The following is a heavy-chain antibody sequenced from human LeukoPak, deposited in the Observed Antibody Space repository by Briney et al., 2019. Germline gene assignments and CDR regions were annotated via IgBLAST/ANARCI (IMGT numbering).Heavy chain of an antibody. V-gene: IGHV3-30-3*01. J-gene: IGHJ4*02. D-gene: IGHD6-13*01. CDR1: GFTFSNYA. Sequence: PGRSLRLSCAASGFTFSNYAMHWVRQAPGKGLEWVAVISYDGSNKYYADSVKGRFTISRDNSKNTLYLQVNSLRAEDTALYYCAKDISSSPGRGTYYFDYWGQGTLVTVSS. CDR2: ISYDGSNK. CDR3: AKDISSSPGRGTYYFDY.